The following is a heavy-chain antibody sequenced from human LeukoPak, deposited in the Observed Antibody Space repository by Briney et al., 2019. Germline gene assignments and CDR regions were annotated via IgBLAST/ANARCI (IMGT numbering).Heavy chain of an antibody. J-gene: IGHJ3*02. CDR2: IYTSGST. V-gene: IGHV4-4*07. CDR3: ARYCSGGSCIDAFDI. D-gene: IGHD2-15*01. Sequence: SQTLSLTCTVSGGSISSYYWSWIRQPAGKGLEWIGRIYTSGSTNYNPSLKSRVTMSVDTSKNQFSLKLSSVTAADTAVYYCARYCSGGSCIDAFDIWGQGTMVTVSS. CDR1: GGSISSYY.